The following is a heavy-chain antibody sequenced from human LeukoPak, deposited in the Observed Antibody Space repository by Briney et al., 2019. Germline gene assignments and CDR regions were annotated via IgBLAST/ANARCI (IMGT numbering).Heavy chain of an antibody. V-gene: IGHV3-23*01. CDR1: GFTFYNYS. CDR3: AKELWEGSGYVDY. CDR2: VSGSGDRT. J-gene: IGHJ4*02. Sequence: PGGSLRLSCAASGFTFYNYSMTWVRQAPGKGPEWVSAVSGSGDRTIYADSVKGRFTISRDNSKNTLSLQMNSLKAEDTALYYFAKELWEGSGYVDYWGQGILVTVSS. D-gene: IGHD3-3*01.